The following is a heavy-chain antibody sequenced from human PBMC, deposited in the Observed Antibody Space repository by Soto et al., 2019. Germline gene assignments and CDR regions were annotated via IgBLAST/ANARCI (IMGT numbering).Heavy chain of an antibody. CDR3: ARDGSSNQRDDAFDI. Sequence: SETPSLTCTVSGGSISSYYWSWIRQPPGKGLEWIGYIYYSGSTNYNPSLKSRVTISVDTSKNQFSLKLSSVTAADTAVYYCARDGSSNQRDDAFDIWGQGTMVTVSS. CDR2: IYYSGST. CDR1: GGSISSYY. J-gene: IGHJ3*02. D-gene: IGHD6-13*01. V-gene: IGHV4-59*01.